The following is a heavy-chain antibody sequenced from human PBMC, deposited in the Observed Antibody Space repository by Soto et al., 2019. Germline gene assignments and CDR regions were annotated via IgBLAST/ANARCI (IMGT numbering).Heavy chain of an antibody. V-gene: IGHV4-34*01. Sequence: QVQLQQWGAGLLKPSETLSLTCAVYGGSFSGHYWSWIRQPPGKGLEWIGEINHSGSTNYNPSLKSRVTISVDTSKNQFSLKLSSVTAADTAVYYCARVRNGGMDVWGQGTTVTVSS. CDR3: ARVRNGGMDV. D-gene: IGHD1-1*01. CDR1: GGSFSGHY. CDR2: INHSGST. J-gene: IGHJ6*02.